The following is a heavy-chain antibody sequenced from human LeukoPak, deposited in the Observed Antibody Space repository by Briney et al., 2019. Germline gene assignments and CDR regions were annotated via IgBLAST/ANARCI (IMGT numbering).Heavy chain of an antibody. Sequence: GGSLRLSCAASGFTFSSYRMNWVRQAPGKGLEWVSRINSDESSTTYADSVKGRFTISRDNAKNTLYLQMNSLRAEDTAVYYCARVVSGYFDYWGQGTLVTVSS. J-gene: IGHJ4*02. CDR3: ARVVSGYFDY. CDR2: INSDESST. V-gene: IGHV3-74*01. D-gene: IGHD2-15*01. CDR1: GFTFSSYR.